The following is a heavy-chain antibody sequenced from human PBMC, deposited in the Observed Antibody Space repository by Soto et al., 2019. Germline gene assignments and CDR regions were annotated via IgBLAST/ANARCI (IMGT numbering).Heavy chain of an antibody. D-gene: IGHD2-15*01. CDR2: IYWDDDK. Sequence: QITLKESGPTLVKPTQTLTLTCTFSGFSLSTSGVGVGWIRQPPGKALEWLALIYWDDDKRYSPSLKSRLTNTKDTSKYQVVLTRTNMDPVDTATYYCAHSYCSGGSCYSSNFDYWGQGTLVTVSS. J-gene: IGHJ4*02. V-gene: IGHV2-5*02. CDR3: AHSYCSGGSCYSSNFDY. CDR1: GFSLSTSGVG.